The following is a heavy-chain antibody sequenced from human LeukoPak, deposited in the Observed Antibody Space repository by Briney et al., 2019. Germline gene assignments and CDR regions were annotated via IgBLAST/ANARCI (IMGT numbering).Heavy chain of an antibody. D-gene: IGHD7-27*01. Sequence: GGSLRLSCAASGFTFSSYSMNWVRQAPGKGLEWVSYISSSSSTIYYADSVKGRFTISRDNAKNSLYLQMNSLRAEDTAVYYCAKDGGLWVSAHWGDSWGRGTLVTVSS. V-gene: IGHV3-48*01. J-gene: IGHJ4*02. CDR3: AKDGGLWVSAHWGDS. CDR2: ISSSSSTI. CDR1: GFTFSSYS.